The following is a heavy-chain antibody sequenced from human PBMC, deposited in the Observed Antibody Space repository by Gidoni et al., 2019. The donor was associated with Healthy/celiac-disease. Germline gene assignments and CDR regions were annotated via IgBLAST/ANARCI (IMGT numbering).Heavy chain of an antibody. CDR2: SNSDGSST. V-gene: IGHV3-74*01. J-gene: IGHJ6*02. D-gene: IGHD3-22*01. Sequence: EVQLVESGGGLVQPGGSLRLSCAASGFTFSSYWMHWVRQAPGKGLVWVSRSNSDGSSTSYADSVKGRFTISRDNAKNTLYLQMNSLRAEDTAVYYCARDHYDSSGYSIYYYYYGMDVWGQGTTVTVSS. CDR1: GFTFSSYW. CDR3: ARDHYDSSGYSIYYYYYGMDV.